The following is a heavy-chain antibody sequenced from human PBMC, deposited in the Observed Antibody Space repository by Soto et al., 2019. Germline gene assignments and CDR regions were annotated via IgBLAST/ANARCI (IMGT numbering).Heavy chain of an antibody. V-gene: IGHV1-46*01. CDR1: GYTFTSYY. CDR3: AREGTYYDFWSGYPRYYYGMGV. Sequence: QVQLVQSGAEVKKPGASVKVSCKASGYTFTSYYMHWVRQAPGQGLEWMGIINPSGGSTSYAQKFQGRVTMTRDTSTSTVYMELSSLRSEDTAVYYCAREGTYYDFWSGYPRYYYGMGVWGQGTTVTVSS. D-gene: IGHD3-3*01. CDR2: INPSGGST. J-gene: IGHJ6*02.